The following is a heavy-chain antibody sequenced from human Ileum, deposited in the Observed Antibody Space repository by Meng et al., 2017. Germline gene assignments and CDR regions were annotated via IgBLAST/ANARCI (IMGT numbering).Heavy chain of an antibody. Sequence: SLKISCAASGFIFDQHAMHWVRQVPGKGLEWVSGVGWNSDGKDYADSVRGRSTISRDNAKNTLILQINSLRVEDTALYYCVRDSTDNIGRRNFDFWGQGTLVTVSS. J-gene: IGHJ4*02. CDR1: GFIFDQHA. CDR2: VGWNSDGK. V-gene: IGHV3-9*01. CDR3: VRDSTDNIGRRNFDF. D-gene: IGHD1-1*01.